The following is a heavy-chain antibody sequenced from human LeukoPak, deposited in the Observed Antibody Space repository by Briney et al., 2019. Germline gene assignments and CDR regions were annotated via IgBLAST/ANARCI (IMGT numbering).Heavy chain of an antibody. J-gene: IGHJ4*02. V-gene: IGHV3-33*01. CDR1: GFTFSSYG. Sequence: PGGSLRLSCAASGFTFSSYGMHWVGQAPGKGLEWVAVIWYDGSNKYYADSVKGRFTISRDNSKNTLYLQMNSLRAEDTAVYYCARGTYYYDSSGYPTDYWGQGTLVTVSS. CDR2: IWYDGSNK. D-gene: IGHD3-22*01. CDR3: ARGTYYYDSSGYPTDY.